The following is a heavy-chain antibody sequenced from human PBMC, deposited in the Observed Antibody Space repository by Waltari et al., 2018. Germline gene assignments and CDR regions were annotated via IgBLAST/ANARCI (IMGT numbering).Heavy chain of an antibody. V-gene: IGHV3-30-3*01. CDR2: ISYEGSNK. CDR1: GFTFSSYA. CDR3: ARGYYDFWSGYYNY. D-gene: IGHD3-3*01. Sequence: QVQLVESGGGVVQPGRSLRLSCAASGFTFSSYAMHWVRQAPGKGLEWVAVISYEGSNKYYADSVKGRFTISRDNSKNTLYLQMNSLRAEDTAVYYCARGYYDFWSGYYNYWGQGTLVTVSS. J-gene: IGHJ4*02.